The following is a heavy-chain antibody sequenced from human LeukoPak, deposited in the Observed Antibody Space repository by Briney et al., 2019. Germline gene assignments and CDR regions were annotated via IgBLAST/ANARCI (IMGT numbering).Heavy chain of an antibody. V-gene: IGHV3-48*02. CDR3: ARVWQSNSGVDY. J-gene: IGHJ4*02. D-gene: IGHD2-21*01. Sequence: GGSLRLSCAASGFTFSDYHINWVRQAPGKGLEWLSYISTTSTTMCYADSVKGRFAISRDNAKSSLYLQMNSLRDEDTAVYYCARVWQSNSGVDYWGQGTLVTVSS. CDR1: GFTFSDYH. CDR2: ISTTSTTM.